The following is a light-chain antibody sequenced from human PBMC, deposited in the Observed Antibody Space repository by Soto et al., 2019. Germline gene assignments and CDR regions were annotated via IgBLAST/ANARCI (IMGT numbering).Light chain of an antibody. CDR2: SAS. J-gene: IGKJ4*01. Sequence: EMVLTQSPATLSLSPGERATLSCRASQNVGNDLGWSHQKRGQAPSLLIDSASNRATGIPARFSGSGSGTDFTLTISSLEPEDFAAYYCQQRSNWPPTFGGGTKVEIK. CDR3: QQRSNWPPT. CDR1: QNVGND. V-gene: IGKV3-11*01.